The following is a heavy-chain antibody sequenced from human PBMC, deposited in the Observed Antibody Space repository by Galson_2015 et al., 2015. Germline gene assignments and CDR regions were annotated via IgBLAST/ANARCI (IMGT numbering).Heavy chain of an antibody. CDR2: VNTNAGNP. Sequence: SVKVSCKASGYTFTSHAMNWVRQAPGQGLEWMGWVNTNAGNPTYAQGFTGRFVFSLDTSVSTAYLQISSLKAEDTAVYYCARASDCSSASCRFDYWGQGTLVTVSS. D-gene: IGHD2-2*01. V-gene: IGHV7-4-1*02. CDR1: GYTFTSHA. CDR3: ARASDCSSASCRFDY. J-gene: IGHJ4*02.